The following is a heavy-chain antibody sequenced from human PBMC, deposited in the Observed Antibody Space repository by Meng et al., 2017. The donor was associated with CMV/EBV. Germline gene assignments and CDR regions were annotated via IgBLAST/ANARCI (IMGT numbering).Heavy chain of an antibody. CDR2: ISTYNGDT. D-gene: IGHD2-2*01. CDR1: GGTFSSYG. CDR3: ARHYCSSDICYGYFDY. Sequence: ASVKVSCKASGGTFSSYGISWVRLAPGQGLEWMGWISTYNGDTNFAQKFQGRVTMTTDTSTSTVYMELRSLRSDDTAVYYCARHYCSSDICYGYFDYWGQGTLVTVSS. J-gene: IGHJ4*02. V-gene: IGHV1-18*01.